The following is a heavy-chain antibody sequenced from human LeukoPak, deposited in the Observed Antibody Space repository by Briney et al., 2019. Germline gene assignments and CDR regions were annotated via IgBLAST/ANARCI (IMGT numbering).Heavy chain of an antibody. V-gene: IGHV3-23*01. CDR3: AKDRNSGSYFDY. Sequence: GGSLRLSCAASGFSFSSYAMSWVRQAPGKGLEWVSAISGSGGSTYYADSVKGRFTISRDNSKNTLYLQMNSLRAEDTAVYYCAKDRNSGSYFDYWGQGTLVTVSS. CDR2: ISGSGGST. CDR1: GFSFSSYA. J-gene: IGHJ4*02. D-gene: IGHD1-26*01.